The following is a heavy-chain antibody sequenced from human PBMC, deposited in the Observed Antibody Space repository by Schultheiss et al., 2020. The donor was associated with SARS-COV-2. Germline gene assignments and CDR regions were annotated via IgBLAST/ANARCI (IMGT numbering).Heavy chain of an antibody. J-gene: IGHJ4*02. V-gene: IGHV3-21*01. D-gene: IGHD5-18*01. CDR3: ARANNKTTAMVDY. CDR1: GFTFSSYS. CDR2: ISSGSSYI. Sequence: GGSLRLSCAASGFTFSSYSMNWVRQAPGKGLEWVSSISSGSSYIYYTDSVKGQFTISRDNSKNTLYLQMNSLRAEDTAIYYCARANNKTTAMVDYWGQGTLVTVSS.